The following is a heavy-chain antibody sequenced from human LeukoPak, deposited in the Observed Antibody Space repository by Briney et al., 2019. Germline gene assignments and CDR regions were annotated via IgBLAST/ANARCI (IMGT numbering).Heavy chain of an antibody. D-gene: IGHD3-10*01. Sequence: PGGSLRLSCAASGXTFSTYGMHWVRQAPGKGLEWVGVISYDGSNKYYADSVKGRFTISRDNSKNTLYLQVNSLRAEDTAVYYCAKIGAWFGVDYFDYWGQGTLVTVSS. J-gene: IGHJ4*02. CDR3: AKIGAWFGVDYFDY. CDR1: GXTFSTYG. CDR2: ISYDGSNK. V-gene: IGHV3-30*18.